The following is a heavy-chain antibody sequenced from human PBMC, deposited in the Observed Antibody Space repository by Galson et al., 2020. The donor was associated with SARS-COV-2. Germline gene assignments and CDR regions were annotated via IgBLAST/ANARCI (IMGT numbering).Heavy chain of an antibody. CDR2: FDPEDGET. CDR1: GYTFTRLD. V-gene: IGHV1-24*01. J-gene: IGHJ6*02. CDR3: ATGPAVTRVRSVITCHCSGMDD. Sequence: ASVKVSCKASGYTFTRLDMNWVRQAPGKGLEWMGGFDPEDGETIYAQKFQGRVTMTEDTSTDTAYMELSSLRSEDTAVYYCATGPAVTRVRSVITCHCSGMDDWRQGTPVTVS. D-gene: IGHD3-10*01.